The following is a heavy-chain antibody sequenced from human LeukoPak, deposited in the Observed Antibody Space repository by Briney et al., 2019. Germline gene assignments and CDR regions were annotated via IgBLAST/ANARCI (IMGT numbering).Heavy chain of an antibody. Sequence: SETLSLTCIVSGGSINNHYWTWLRQTPGKGLEWIGDIHYTGTTKYNPSLKSRVTLSIDTSKNQFSLELSSVTATDTAVFFCATNRAGTYDRPFDIWGQGTMVTVSS. D-gene: IGHD1-26*01. CDR2: IHYTGTT. CDR3: ATNRAGTYDRPFDI. CDR1: GGSINNHY. V-gene: IGHV4-59*08. J-gene: IGHJ3*02.